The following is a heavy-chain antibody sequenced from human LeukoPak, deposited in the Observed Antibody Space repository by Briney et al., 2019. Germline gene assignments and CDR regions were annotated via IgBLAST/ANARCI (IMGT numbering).Heavy chain of an antibody. V-gene: IGHV4-34*01. CDR2: INHSGST. CDR3: ARGRSSGLRPAGVYHKTDTRGYSYGHLFWDY. J-gene: IGHJ4*02. D-gene: IGHD5-18*01. Sequence: SETLSLTCAVYGGSFSGYYWSWIRQPPGKGLEWIGEINHSGSTNYNPSLKSRVTISVDTSKNQFSLKLSSVTAADTAVYYCARGRSSGLRPAGVYHKTDTRGYSYGHLFWDYWGQGTLVTVSS. CDR1: GGSFSGYY.